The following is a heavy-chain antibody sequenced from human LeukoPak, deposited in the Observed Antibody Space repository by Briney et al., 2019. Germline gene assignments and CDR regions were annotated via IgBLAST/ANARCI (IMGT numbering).Heavy chain of an antibody. CDR1: GFTVSSNY. J-gene: IGHJ4*02. D-gene: IGHD4-17*01. CDR2: IYSGGST. V-gene: IGHV3-53*01. CDR3: AREAVTRNYFDY. Sequence: GGSLILSCAASGFTVSSNYMNWVRQAPGKGLEWVSVIYSGGSTYYADSVKGRFTISRDNSKNTLYLQMNSLRAEDTAVYYCAREAVTRNYFDYWGQGTLVTVSS.